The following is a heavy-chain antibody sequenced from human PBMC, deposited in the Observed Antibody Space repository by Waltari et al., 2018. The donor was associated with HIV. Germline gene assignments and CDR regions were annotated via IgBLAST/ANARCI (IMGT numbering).Heavy chain of an antibody. D-gene: IGHD1-26*01. CDR2: IKDDGSEK. J-gene: IGHJ6*02. CDR1: GSTFTNYL. V-gene: IGHV3-7*01. Sequence: DVQLMESGGGLVQSGGSLSLSCAAYGSTFTNYLLSWVRQTPGKGLEWVAYIKDDGSEKYYMGSVKGRFTISRDNAKNSMFLQMNSLRAEDTAVYYCARIGTFPHNYAIDFWGQGTTVTVSS. CDR3: ARIGTFPHNYAIDF.